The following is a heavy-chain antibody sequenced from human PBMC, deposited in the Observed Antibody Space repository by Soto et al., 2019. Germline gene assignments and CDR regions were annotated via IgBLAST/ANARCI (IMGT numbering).Heavy chain of an antibody. V-gene: IGHV4-31*03. CDR1: GGSISSGGYY. D-gene: IGHD2-21*02. Sequence: QVQLQESGPGLVKPSQTLSLTCTVSGGSISSGGYYWSWIRQHPGKGLEWIEYIYYSGSTYYNPSLKSRVTISVDTSKNQFSLKLSSVTAADTAVYYCARDCGGDCYSPSYYYYYGMDVWGQGTTVTVSS. CDR2: IYYSGST. J-gene: IGHJ6*02. CDR3: ARDCGGDCYSPSYYYYYGMDV.